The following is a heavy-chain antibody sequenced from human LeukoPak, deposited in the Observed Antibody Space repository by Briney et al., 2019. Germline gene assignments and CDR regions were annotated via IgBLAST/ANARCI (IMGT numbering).Heavy chain of an antibody. V-gene: IGHV4-39*07. D-gene: IGHD5-18*01. CDR1: GGSISSSSYY. Sequence: SETLSLTCTVSGGSISSSSYYWGWIRQLPGKGLEWIGSIYYSGSTYYNPSLKSRVTISVDTSKNQFSLKLSSVTAADTAVYYCATLDSYGYSLRYWGQGTLVTVSS. CDR3: ATLDSYGYSLRY. J-gene: IGHJ4*02. CDR2: IYYSGST.